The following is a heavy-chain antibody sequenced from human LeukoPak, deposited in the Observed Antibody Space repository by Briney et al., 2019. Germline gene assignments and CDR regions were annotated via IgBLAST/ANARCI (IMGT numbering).Heavy chain of an antibody. D-gene: IGHD3-9*01. CDR2: IYYSGST. V-gene: IGHV4-61*01. CDR3: ARHGSYHDILTDYGPPVRMWWFDP. CDR1: GGSVSSGSYY. Sequence: SETLSLTCTVSGGSVSSGSYYWSWIRQPPGKGLEWIGYIYYSGSTYYNPSLKSRVSMSVDTSKNQFSLKLSSVTAADTAVFYCARHGSYHDILTDYGPPVRMWWFDPWGQGTLVTVSS. J-gene: IGHJ5*02.